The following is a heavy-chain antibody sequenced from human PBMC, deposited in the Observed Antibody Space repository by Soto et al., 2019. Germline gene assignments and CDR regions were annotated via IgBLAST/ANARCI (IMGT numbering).Heavy chain of an antibody. CDR1: GGSILNGGHY. CDR2: ITDVGST. CDR3: ARQRVLPAQYFFDY. V-gene: IGHV4-61*03. Sequence: PSETLSLTCTVSGGSILNGGHYWTWIRQHPGKGLEWIGYITDVGSTNYNPSLKSRVSISADTTKNHFSLNLRSVTAADTAVYYCARQRVLPAQYFFDYWGQGIPVTVSS. J-gene: IGHJ4*02. D-gene: IGHD6-25*01.